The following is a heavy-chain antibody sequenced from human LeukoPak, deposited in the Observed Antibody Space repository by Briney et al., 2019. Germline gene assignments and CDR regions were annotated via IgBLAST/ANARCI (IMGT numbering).Heavy chain of an antibody. CDR2: IYHSGST. V-gene: IGHV4-38-2*02. D-gene: IGHD3-10*01. Sequence: SETLSLTCTVSAYSISSGYYWGWIRQPPGKGLECIGTIYHSGSTYYNPSLKSRVTISVDTSKNQFSLRLSSVTAADTAVYYCAREGVRGVPNWFDPWGQGTLVTVSS. J-gene: IGHJ5*02. CDR3: AREGVRGVPNWFDP. CDR1: AYSISSGYY.